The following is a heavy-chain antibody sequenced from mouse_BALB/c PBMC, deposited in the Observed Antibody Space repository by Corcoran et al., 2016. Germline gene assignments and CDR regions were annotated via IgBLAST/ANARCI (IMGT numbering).Heavy chain of an antibody. CDR3: ARGRGRFAY. CDR2: IDPENGNT. Sequence: EVQLQQSGAELVRPGALVKLSCKASGFNIKDYYMHWVKQRPEQGLEWIGWIDPENGNTIYDPKFQGKASITADTSSNTAYLHLSSLTSEDTAVYYCARGRGRFAYWGQGTLVTVSA. V-gene: IGHV14-1*02. CDR1: GFNIKDYY. J-gene: IGHJ3*01.